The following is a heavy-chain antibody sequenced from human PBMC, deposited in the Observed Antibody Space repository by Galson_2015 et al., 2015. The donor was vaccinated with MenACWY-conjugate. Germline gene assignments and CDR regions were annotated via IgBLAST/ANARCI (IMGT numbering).Heavy chain of an antibody. CDR3: TRQSPLNFDY. CDR2: IRSKRNNYAT. CDR1: GFSFSDSA. J-gene: IGHJ4*02. V-gene: IGHV3-73*01. Sequence: SLRLSCAASGFSFSDSAMHWVRQASGKALEWVGRIRSKRNNYATTYAASVQGRFTISRDESERMAYLHMNSLKTEDTAIYYCTRQSPLNFDYWGQGVLVTVSS.